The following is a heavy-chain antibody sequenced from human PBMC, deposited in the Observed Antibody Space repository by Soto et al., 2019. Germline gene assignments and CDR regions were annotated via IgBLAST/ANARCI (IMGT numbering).Heavy chain of an antibody. Sequence: EVQLVESGGGLVQPGGSLRLSCAASGFTFSSYEMNWVRQARGKGLEWVSYISSGSRTIYYADSVKGRFTISRDNAKNSLYLQMNSLRAEDTALYYCARDRGYSAYGAGNDALDIWGQGTMVTVSS. CDR3: ARDRGYSAYGAGNDALDI. J-gene: IGHJ3*02. CDR2: ISSGSRTI. CDR1: GFTFSSYE. V-gene: IGHV3-48*03. D-gene: IGHD5-12*01.